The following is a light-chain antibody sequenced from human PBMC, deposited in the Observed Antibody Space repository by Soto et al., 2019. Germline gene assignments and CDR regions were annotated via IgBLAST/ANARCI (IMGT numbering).Light chain of an antibody. J-gene: IGLJ1*01. V-gene: IGLV2-18*02. CDR3: KSYTGSSTYV. CDR2: EVS. CDR1: SSDVGSYNR. Sequence: QSALTQPPSVSGSPGQSVAISCTGTSSDVGSYNRVSWYQQPPGAAPKLMIYEVSNRPSGVPDRFSGSKSGNTASLTISGLQAEDEADYYCKSYTGSSTYVSGTGTKVTVL.